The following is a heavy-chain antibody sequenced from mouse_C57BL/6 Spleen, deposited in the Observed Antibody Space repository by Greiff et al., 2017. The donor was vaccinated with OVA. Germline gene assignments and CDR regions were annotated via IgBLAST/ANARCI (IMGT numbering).Heavy chain of an antibody. D-gene: IGHD1-1*01. CDR2: ISYDGSN. J-gene: IGHJ2*01. CDR1: GYSITSGYY. Sequence: EVQLQESGPGLVKPSQSLSLTCSVTGYSITSGYYWNWIRQFPGNKLEWMGYISYDGSNNYNPSLKNRISITRDTSKNQFFLKLNSVTTEDTATYDCASITTVPSYYFDYWGQGTTLTVSS. CDR3: ASITTVPSYYFDY. V-gene: IGHV3-6*01.